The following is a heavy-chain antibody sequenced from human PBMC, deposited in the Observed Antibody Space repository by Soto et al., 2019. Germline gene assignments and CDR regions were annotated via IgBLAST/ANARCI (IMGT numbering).Heavy chain of an antibody. J-gene: IGHJ4*02. V-gene: IGHV4-34*01. D-gene: IGHD3-16*01. Sequence: QVQLQQWGAGLLKPSETLSLTCAVYGGSFSGYYWSWIRQPPGKGLEWIGEINHSGSTNYNPSVKGRVTLSVDTSKNQFSLKLSSVTAADTAVYYCARRNYDYVWGSPGYWGQGTLVTVSS. CDR3: ARRNYDYVWGSPGY. CDR1: GGSFSGYY. CDR2: INHSGST.